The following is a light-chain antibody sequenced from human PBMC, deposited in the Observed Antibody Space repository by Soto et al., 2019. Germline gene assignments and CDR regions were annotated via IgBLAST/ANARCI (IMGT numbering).Light chain of an antibody. CDR3: QQYNNWPPLT. J-gene: IGKJ4*01. CDR1: QSVSSN. V-gene: IGKV3-15*01. CDR2: GAS. Sequence: EIVMTQSPATLSVSPGERATLSCRASQSVSSNLAWYQQKPGQATRLLIYGASTRATDIPARFSGSGSGTEFTLTISSLQSEDFAVYYCQQYNNWPPLTFGGGTKVEIK.